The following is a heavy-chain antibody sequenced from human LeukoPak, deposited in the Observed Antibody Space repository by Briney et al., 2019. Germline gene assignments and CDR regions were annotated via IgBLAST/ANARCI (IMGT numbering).Heavy chain of an antibody. CDR1: GFTFSSYG. Sequence: PGGSLRLSCAASGFTFSSYGINWFRQAPGKGLEWLAVIACVGSNKYYVDSVKGRFTISRDNSKNTLYLQMNSLRAEDTAVYYCAKSASSYCSSTSCLKYYFDYWGQGTLVTVSS. CDR3: AKSASSYCSSTSCLKYYFDY. CDR2: IACVGSNK. J-gene: IGHJ4*02. D-gene: IGHD2-2*01. V-gene: IGHV3-30*18.